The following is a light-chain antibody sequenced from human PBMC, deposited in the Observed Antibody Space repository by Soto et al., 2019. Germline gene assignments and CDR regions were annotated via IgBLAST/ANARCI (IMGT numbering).Light chain of an antibody. CDR2: EVN. J-gene: IGLJ1*01. Sequence: QSVLTQPVSVSGSPGQSITISCTGTSSDVGGYNYVSWFQQHPGKAPKLMIFEVNNRPSGVSDRFSGSKSGNTASLTISGLQPEDEADYYCSSFTRSSTRVFGSGTKVTVL. V-gene: IGLV2-14*01. CDR3: SSFTRSSTRV. CDR1: SSDVGGYNY.